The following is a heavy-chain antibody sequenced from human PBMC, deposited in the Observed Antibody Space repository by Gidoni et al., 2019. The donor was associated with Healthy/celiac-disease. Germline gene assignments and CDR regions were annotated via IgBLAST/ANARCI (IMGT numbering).Heavy chain of an antibody. CDR1: AFTFSSYG. Sequence: QVQLVASGGGVVQPGRSLRLSCAASAFTFSSYGMHWVRQAPGKGREWVTVISYDGSNKYYADSVKGRFTISRDKSKNTLYLQMNSLRAEDTAVYYCAKGQGLSDAFDIWGQGTMVTVSS. CDR2: ISYDGSNK. CDR3: AKGQGLSDAFDI. J-gene: IGHJ3*02. V-gene: IGHV3-30*18. D-gene: IGHD6-19*01.